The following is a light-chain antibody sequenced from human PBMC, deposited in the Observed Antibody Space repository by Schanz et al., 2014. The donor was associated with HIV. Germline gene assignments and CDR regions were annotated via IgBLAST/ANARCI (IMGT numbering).Light chain of an antibody. CDR1: QSVSSQ. CDR2: GAS. J-gene: IGKJ1*01. Sequence: EIVLTQSPGTLSLSPGERDTLSCRASQSVSSQLAWYQQRPGQAPRLLIYGASSRATGIPDRFSGSGSGTDFSLTISSLEPEDVAVYYCQQRYSGWTFGQGTKVEIK. CDR3: QQRYSGWT. V-gene: IGKV3-11*01.